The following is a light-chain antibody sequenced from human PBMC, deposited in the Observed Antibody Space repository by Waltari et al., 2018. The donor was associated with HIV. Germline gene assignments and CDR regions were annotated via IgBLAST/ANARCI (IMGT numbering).Light chain of an antibody. V-gene: IGLV2-14*03. J-gene: IGLJ1*01. CDR2: DVP. Sequence: QSALTQPASVSGSPGQSITIPCSGTRSDVGHSDSVSWYQKHPGKAPRLMVYDVPNRPSGVSFRFSGSTSDNTAAPIISGRKAADEADYYCSAYTTDNTLVFGTGTRVTDL. CDR1: RSDVGHSDS. CDR3: SAYTTDNTLV.